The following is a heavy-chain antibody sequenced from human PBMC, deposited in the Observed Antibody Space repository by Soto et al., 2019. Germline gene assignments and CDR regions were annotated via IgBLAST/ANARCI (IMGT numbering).Heavy chain of an antibody. Sequence: GESLKISCEGSGYDFNTYWIGWVRQMPGKGLEWMGIIHPGYSDIRYSPSFQGQVTISADTSINTAHLQWSSLKASDTATYYCARHTNGYNPLDYWGQGTLVTVSS. CDR2: IHPGYSDI. V-gene: IGHV5-51*01. CDR3: ARHTNGYNPLDY. D-gene: IGHD5-12*01. J-gene: IGHJ4*02. CDR1: GYDFNTYW.